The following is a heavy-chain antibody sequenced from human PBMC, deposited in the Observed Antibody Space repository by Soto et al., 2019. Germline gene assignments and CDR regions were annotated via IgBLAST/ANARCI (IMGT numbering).Heavy chain of an antibody. D-gene: IGHD6-19*01. CDR1: GYTFSNYG. Sequence: QVQLVQSGAEVKKPGASVTVSCKTSGYTFSNYGINWVRQAPGQGREWMGWISGYNGNTNYAQTVQCRVTMTTDTSTGTVYMSLRSLKSDDTAIYYCSRFIMVGGWFDPTYYHGMDVWGQGTTVTVSS. V-gene: IGHV1-18*01. J-gene: IGHJ6*02. CDR3: SRFIMVGGWFDPTYYHGMDV. CDR2: ISGYNGNT.